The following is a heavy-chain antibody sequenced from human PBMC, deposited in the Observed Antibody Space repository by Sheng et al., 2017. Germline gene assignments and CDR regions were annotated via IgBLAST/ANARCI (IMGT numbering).Heavy chain of an antibody. J-gene: IGHJ4*02. Sequence: QVQLQESGPGLVKPSQTLSLTCAVSGGSISSGGYYWSWIRQHPGKGLEWIGYIYYSGSTYYNPSLKSRISTSVDTSKNQFSLKLSSVTAADTAVYYCARVDGSSGVDYWGQGTLVTVSS. D-gene: IGHD3-22*01. CDR3: ARVDGSSGVDY. CDR1: GGSISSGGYY. CDR2: IYYSGST. V-gene: IGHV4-31*11.